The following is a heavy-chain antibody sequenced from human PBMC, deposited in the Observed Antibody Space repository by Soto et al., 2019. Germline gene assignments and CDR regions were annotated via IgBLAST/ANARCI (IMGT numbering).Heavy chain of an antibody. CDR3: ARELVPAAIPPAYLYYGMDV. CDR2: ISSSGSTI. Sequence: GGSLRLSCAASGFTFSDYYMSWIRQAPGKGLEWVSYISSSGSTIYYADSVKGRFTISRDNAKNSLYLQMNSLRAEDTAVYYCARELVPAAIPPAYLYYGMDVWGQGTTVTVSS. CDR1: GFTFSDYY. V-gene: IGHV3-11*01. D-gene: IGHD2-2*01. J-gene: IGHJ6*02.